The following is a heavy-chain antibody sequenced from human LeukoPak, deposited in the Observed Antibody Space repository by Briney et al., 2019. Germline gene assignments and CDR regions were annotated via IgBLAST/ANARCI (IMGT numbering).Heavy chain of an antibody. CDR3: ASQPAAADVDY. CDR2: MKQDGSKK. CDR1: GFTFSSYW. D-gene: IGHD2-2*01. J-gene: IGHJ4*02. Sequence: HSGGSLRLSCAASGFTFSSYWMTWVRQAPGKGLEWVANMKQDGSKKSYVDSVKGRFTISRDNAKNSLYLQMNSLRADDTGVYYCASQPAAADVDYWGQGTLVTVSS. V-gene: IGHV3-7*03.